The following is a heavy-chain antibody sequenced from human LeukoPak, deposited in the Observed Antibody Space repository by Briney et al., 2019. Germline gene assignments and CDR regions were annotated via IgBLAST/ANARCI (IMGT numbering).Heavy chain of an antibody. V-gene: IGHV3-73*01. CDR3: ARDKDPIVGATTFDY. Sequence: PGGSLRLSCAASGFTFSGSAMHWVRQASGKGLEWVGRIRSKANSYATAYAASVKGRFTISRDDSKNTAYLQMNSLKTEDTAVYYCARDKDPIVGATTFDYWGQGTLVTVSS. D-gene: IGHD1-26*01. J-gene: IGHJ4*02. CDR1: GFTFSGSA. CDR2: IRSKANSYAT.